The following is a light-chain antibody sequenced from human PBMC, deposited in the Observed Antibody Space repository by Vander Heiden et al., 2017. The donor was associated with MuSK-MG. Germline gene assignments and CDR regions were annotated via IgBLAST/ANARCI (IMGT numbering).Light chain of an antibody. CDR3: QQTDSNPPFT. V-gene: IGKV1-39*01. Sequence: DIQMPPSPSSLSASVGDRVTITCRASQSISRYLNWYQQKPGKAPKLLIYAASNWQSGVPSRFSGSGCGKDFTLIISSRQPEDFAAYYCQQTDSNPPFTFGHGTKVDIK. CDR1: QSISRY. J-gene: IGKJ3*01. CDR2: AAS.